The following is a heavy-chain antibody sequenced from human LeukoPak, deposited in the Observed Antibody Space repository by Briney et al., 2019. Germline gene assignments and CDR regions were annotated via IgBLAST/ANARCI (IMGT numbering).Heavy chain of an antibody. CDR2: INVDGSVT. CDR1: GFSVSNYW. Sequence: PGGSLRLSCAASGFSVSNYWMHWVRQAPGKGLVWVSRINVDGSVTSYADSVKGRFTISRDNSKNTLYLQMNSLRAEDTAVYYCAKEGYSSGWAPPPFDYWGQGTLVTVSS. J-gene: IGHJ4*02. V-gene: IGHV3-74*01. D-gene: IGHD6-19*01. CDR3: AKEGYSSGWAPPPFDY.